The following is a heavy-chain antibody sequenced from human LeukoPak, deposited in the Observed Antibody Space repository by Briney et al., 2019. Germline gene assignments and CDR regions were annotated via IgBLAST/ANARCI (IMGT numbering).Heavy chain of an antibody. J-gene: IGHJ4*02. CDR3: ARLTYGSGRPYDY. CDR2: IYSGGST. Sequence: GGSLRLSCAASGFTVSSNYMSWVRQAPGKGLEWVSVIYSGGSTYYADSVKGRFTISRDNSKNTLYLQMNSLRAEDTAVYYCARLTYGSGRPYDYWGQGTLVTVSS. V-gene: IGHV3-53*01. D-gene: IGHD3-10*01. CDR1: GFTVSSNY.